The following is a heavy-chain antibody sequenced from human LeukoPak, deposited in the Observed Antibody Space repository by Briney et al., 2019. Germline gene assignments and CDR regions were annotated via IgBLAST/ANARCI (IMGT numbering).Heavy chain of an antibody. CDR3: ARLGSSWYFWFDP. D-gene: IGHD6-13*01. Sequence: SETLSLTCTVSGGSVSSYYWSWIRQPPGKGLEWIGYIYTSGSTNYSPSLKSRVTISVDTSKNQFSLRLSSVTAADTAVYYCARLGSSWYFWFDPWGQGTLVTVSS. CDR2: IYTSGST. CDR1: GGSVSSYY. V-gene: IGHV4-4*09. J-gene: IGHJ5*02.